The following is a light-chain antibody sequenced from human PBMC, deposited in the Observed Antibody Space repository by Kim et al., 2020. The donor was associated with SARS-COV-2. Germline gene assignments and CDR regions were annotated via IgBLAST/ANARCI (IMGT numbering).Light chain of an antibody. J-gene: IGLJ2*01. Sequence: QSVLTQPPSASGTPGQRVTISCSGSSSNIGSNTVNWYQQLPGTAPKLLIYSNNQRPSGVPDRFSGSKSGTSASQAISGLQSEDEADYYCAPWDDSLNGVVFGGGTQLTVL. CDR2: SNN. CDR3: APWDDSLNGVV. CDR1: SSNIGSNT. V-gene: IGLV1-44*01.